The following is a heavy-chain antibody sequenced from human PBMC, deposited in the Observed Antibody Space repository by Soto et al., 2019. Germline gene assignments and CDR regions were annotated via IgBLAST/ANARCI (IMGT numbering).Heavy chain of an antibody. CDR3: TKDWSAAH. Sequence: PGGFMRPSCAASGFTCSSYAMTWVRQAPGKGLEWVSAIGTSANSAKYADSVKGRFTVSRDNSRNTLYLQMSSLRADHTAVYYCTKDWSAAHWGQGTLVPVSS. CDR2: IGTSANSA. J-gene: IGHJ4*02. V-gene: IGHV3-23*01. CDR1: GFTCSSYA. D-gene: IGHD3-3*01.